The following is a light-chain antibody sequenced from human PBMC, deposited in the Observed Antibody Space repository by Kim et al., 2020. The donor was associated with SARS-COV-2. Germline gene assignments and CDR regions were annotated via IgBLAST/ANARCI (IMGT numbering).Light chain of an antibody. CDR1: QDISNY. J-gene: IGKJ3*01. V-gene: IGKV1-33*01. CDR2: DAS. Sequence: VGDRVTITCQASQDISNYLNWYQQKPGKAPKLLIYDASNLETGVPSRFSGSGSGTDFTFTISSLQPEDIATYYCQQYDNLPPGITFGPGTKVDIK. CDR3: QQYDNLPPGIT.